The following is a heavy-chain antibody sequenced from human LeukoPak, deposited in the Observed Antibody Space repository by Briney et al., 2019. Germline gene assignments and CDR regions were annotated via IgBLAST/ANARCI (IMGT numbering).Heavy chain of an antibody. Sequence: PSEALSLTCTVSGGSISSYYWSWIRQPPGKGLEWIGYIYYSGSTNYNPSLKSRVTISVDTSKNQFSLKLSSVTAADTAVYYCARLRVVHSGYDLPRGYFDYWGQGTLVTVSS. CDR2: IYYSGST. J-gene: IGHJ4*02. CDR1: GGSISSYY. D-gene: IGHD5-12*01. CDR3: ARLRVVHSGYDLPRGYFDY. V-gene: IGHV4-59*01.